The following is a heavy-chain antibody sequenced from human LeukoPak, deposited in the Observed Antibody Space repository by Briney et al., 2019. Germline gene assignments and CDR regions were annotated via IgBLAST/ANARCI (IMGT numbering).Heavy chain of an antibody. CDR1: GDSITSRNW. J-gene: IGHJ3*01. CDR3: ARGMWFDTLFSAFDV. Sequence: PSATLSLTCSVSGDSITSRNWWTWVRQTPEKGLEWIGEIYHTGSTNYNPSVEGRVTISIDKSKNQSSLMLNSVTAADTALYYCARGMWFDTLFSAFDVWGQGTMVSVSS. CDR2: IYHTGST. D-gene: IGHD3-10*01. V-gene: IGHV4-4*02.